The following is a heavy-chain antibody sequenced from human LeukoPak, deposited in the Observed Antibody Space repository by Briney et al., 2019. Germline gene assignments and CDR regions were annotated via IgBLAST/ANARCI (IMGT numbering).Heavy chain of an antibody. CDR2: INHSGST. CDR3: ARGLNDFWGGYWAPYYNYGMDV. Sequence: PSETLSLTCVVYGGSFSGYYWSWIRQPPGKGLEWIGEINHSGSTNYNPSLKSRVTISVDTSKNQFSLKLSSVTAADTAVYYCARGLNDFWGGYWAPYYNYGMDVWGQGTTVTVSS. J-gene: IGHJ6*02. CDR1: GGSFSGYY. D-gene: IGHD3-3*01. V-gene: IGHV4-34*01.